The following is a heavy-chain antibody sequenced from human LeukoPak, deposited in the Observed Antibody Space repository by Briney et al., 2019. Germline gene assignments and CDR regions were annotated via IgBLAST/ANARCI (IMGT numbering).Heavy chain of an antibody. D-gene: IGHD1-26*01. V-gene: IGHV3-23*01. CDR3: ARLVGATEDDY. CDR2: ISGSGGTT. Sequence: PGGSLRLSCAASGFTFSNYGMSWARQAPGKGLEWVSDISGSGGTTYYADSVKGRFTISRDNSKNTLYLQMNSLRAEDTAVYYCARLVGATEDDYWGQGTLVTVSS. J-gene: IGHJ4*02. CDR1: GFTFSNYG.